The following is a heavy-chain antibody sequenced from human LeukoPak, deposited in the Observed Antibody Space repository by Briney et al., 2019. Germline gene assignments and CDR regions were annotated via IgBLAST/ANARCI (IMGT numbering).Heavy chain of an antibody. CDR2: INSDGSST. D-gene: IGHD2-2*01. J-gene: IGHJ4*02. Sequence: GGSLRLSCAASGFTFSSYWMHWVRQAPGKGLVWVSRINSDGSSTSYADSVKGRFTISRDNAKNTLYLQMNSLRAEDTAVYYCARRVVVPAAPYYFDYWGQGTLVTVSS. V-gene: IGHV3-74*01. CDR3: ARRVVVPAAPYYFDY. CDR1: GFTFSSYW.